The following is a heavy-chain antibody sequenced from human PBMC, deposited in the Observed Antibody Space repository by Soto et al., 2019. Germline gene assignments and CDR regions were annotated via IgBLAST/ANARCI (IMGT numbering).Heavy chain of an antibody. CDR3: ARGLGLGDC. CDR1: GGSISSYC. V-gene: IGHV4-59*01. Sequence: SETLSLTCTVSGGSISSYCWSWIRQPPGKGLEWIGYIYYSGSTNYNPSLKSRVTISVDTSKNQFSLKLSALTSDDTAMYYCARGLGLGDCWGQGTLVTVSS. D-gene: IGHD3-9*01. CDR2: IYYSGST. J-gene: IGHJ4*02.